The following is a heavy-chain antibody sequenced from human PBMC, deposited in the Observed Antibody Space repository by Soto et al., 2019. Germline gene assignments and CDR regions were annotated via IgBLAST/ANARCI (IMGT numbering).Heavy chain of an antibody. CDR3: ARVSRFSPYDY. CDR1: GFTFSDHY. D-gene: IGHD3-16*01. Sequence: GGSLRLSCAASGFTFSDHYMDWVRQAPGKGLEWVGRTRNKANSYTTEYAASVKGRFTISRDDSKNSLYLQMNSLKTEDTAVYYCARVSRFSPYDYWGQGTLVTVSS. V-gene: IGHV3-72*01. CDR2: TRNKANSYTT. J-gene: IGHJ4*02.